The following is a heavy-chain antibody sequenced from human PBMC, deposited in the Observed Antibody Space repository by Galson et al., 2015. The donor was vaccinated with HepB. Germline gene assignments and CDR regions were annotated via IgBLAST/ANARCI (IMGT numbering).Heavy chain of an antibody. CDR3: ARPSGGYYDSSGYYFDY. CDR1: GGTFSSYA. V-gene: IGHV1-69*13. J-gene: IGHJ4*02. Sequence: SVKVSCKASGGTFSSYAISWVRQAPGQGLEWMGGIIPIFGTTNYAQKFQGRVTITADESTSTAYMELSSLRSEDTAVYYCARPSGGYYDSSGYYFDYWGQGTLVTVSS. D-gene: IGHD3-22*01. CDR2: IIPIFGTT.